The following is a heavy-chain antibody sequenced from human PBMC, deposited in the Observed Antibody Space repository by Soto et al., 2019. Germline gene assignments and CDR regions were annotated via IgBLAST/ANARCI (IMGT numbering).Heavy chain of an antibody. CDR3: ARKGLDYCSEPDG. Sequence: GGALTLFSAASGFSFGAYAMSGFRQAPGKGLEWVGFIRSTAYHATPEHAASVRGRFTISRDDSKSIVYLQMNSLKIEDTAVYYCARKGLDYCSEPDGWGQGTLVAVSP. CDR1: GFSFGAYA. D-gene: IGHD3-16*01. J-gene: IGHJ4*02. V-gene: IGHV3-49*03. CDR2: IRSTAYHATP.